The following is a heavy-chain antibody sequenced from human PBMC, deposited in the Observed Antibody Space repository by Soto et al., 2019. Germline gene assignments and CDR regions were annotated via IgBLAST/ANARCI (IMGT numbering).Heavy chain of an antibody. V-gene: IGHV4-30-4*01. D-gene: IGHD7-27*01. J-gene: IGHJ5*01. CDR1: GDSISNLYYF. CDR2: IYKSATT. Sequence: PSETLSLTCSVSGDSISNLYYFWAWIRQPPGQALEYIGYIYKSATTYYNPSFESRVAISVDTSKSQFSLNVTSVTAADTAVYFCARGRYCLTGRCFPNWFHSWGQGALVTVSP. CDR3: ARGRYCLTGRCFPNWFHS.